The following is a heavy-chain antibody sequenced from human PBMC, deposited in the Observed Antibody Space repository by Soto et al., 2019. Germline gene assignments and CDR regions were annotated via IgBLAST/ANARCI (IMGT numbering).Heavy chain of an antibody. J-gene: IGHJ6*02. V-gene: IGHV1-2*02. Sequence: QVHLVQSGAEVKRPGASVKVSCKASGYTLTDYYIHWVRQAPGQGLEWLGWINPNSGGTNYAQKFRGRVTLSRVTSISTSYLELGRLTTDDTAVYYCARDGGVASVYGMDVWGQGTTVTVSS. CDR1: GYTLTDYY. D-gene: IGHD5-12*01. CDR2: INPNSGGT. CDR3: ARDGGVASVYGMDV.